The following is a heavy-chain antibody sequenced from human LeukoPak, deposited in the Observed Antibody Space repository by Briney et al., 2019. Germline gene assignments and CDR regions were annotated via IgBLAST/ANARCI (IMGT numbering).Heavy chain of an antibody. V-gene: IGHV3-23*01. J-gene: IGHJ4*02. CDR1: GFTFSNYV. D-gene: IGHD3-9*01. CDR2: ISGSGGTT. CDR3: AKDATGYFDY. Sequence: GGSLRLSCAASGFTFSNYVMSWARQAPGKGLEWVSAISGSGGTTDYADSVRGRFTISRDNSKNTLFLQMNNLRAEDTAVYYCAKDATGYFDYWGQGTLVTVSS.